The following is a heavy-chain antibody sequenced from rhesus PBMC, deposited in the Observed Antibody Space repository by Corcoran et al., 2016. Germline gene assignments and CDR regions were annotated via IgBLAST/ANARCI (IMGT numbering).Heavy chain of an antibody. D-gene: IGHD3-3*01. CDR1: VFPFISYA. CDR2: ITSGGST. CDR3: AKAGTYYYGLDS. V-gene: IGHV3-103*01. Sequence: EVQLVESGGGFAKPGGSLSLSFAASVFPFISYAIHWFRQAPGKGLEWVSAITSGGSTDYADSVKGRFTISRDNSKNTLSLQMNSLRAEDTAVYYCAKAGTYYYGLDSWGQGVVVTVSS. J-gene: IGHJ6*01.